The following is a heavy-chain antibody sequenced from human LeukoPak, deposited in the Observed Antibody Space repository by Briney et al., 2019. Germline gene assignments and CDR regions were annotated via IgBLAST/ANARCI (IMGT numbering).Heavy chain of an antibody. J-gene: IGHJ6*03. D-gene: IGHD3-16*02. Sequence: GGSLRLSCVASGFTFGTYSMNWVRQAPGKGLEWVSYISGSMTTIYYADSVKGRFTISRDNAKNSLYLQMNSLRAEDTAVYYCARDKELSDYYYYYMDVWGKGTTVTVSS. V-gene: IGHV3-48*01. CDR2: ISGSMTTI. CDR3: ARDKELSDYYYYYMDV. CDR1: GFTFGTYS.